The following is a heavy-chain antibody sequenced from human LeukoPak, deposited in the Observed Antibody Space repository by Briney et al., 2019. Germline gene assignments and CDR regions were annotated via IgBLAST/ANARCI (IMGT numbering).Heavy chain of an antibody. CDR2: ISAYNGNT. CDR1: GGTFSSYA. CDR3: ARVMDGSGSYLY. V-gene: IGHV1-18*01. D-gene: IGHD3-10*01. Sequence: ASVKVSCKASGGTFSSYAISWVRQAPGQGLEWMGWISAYNGNTNYAQKLQGRVTMTTDTSTSTAYMELRSLRSDDTAVYYCARVMDGSGSYLYWGQGTLVTVSS. J-gene: IGHJ4*02.